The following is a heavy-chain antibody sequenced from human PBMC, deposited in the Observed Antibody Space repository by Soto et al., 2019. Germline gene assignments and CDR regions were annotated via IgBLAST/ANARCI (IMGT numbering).Heavy chain of an antibody. Sequence: QVQLVQSGAEVKKPGASVKVSCKASGYTFTGNYMHWVRQAPGQGFEWMGWINVNSGGTKYAQKFQGWVTMARETSIMTAYMELSRPRSNDTSVYYCARGDNLSLYPQLDYWGQGTLVTVSS. D-gene: IGHD3-16*02. CDR1: GYTFTGNY. V-gene: IGHV1-2*04. J-gene: IGHJ4*02. CDR2: INVNSGGT. CDR3: ARGDNLSLYPQLDY.